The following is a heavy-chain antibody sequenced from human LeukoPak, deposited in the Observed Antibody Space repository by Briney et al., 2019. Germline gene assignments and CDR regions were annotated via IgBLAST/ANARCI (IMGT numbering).Heavy chain of an antibody. CDR1: GFTVSSNY. V-gene: IGHV3-53*01. CDR3: AKDPRETTGY. D-gene: IGHD4-11*01. J-gene: IGHJ4*02. CDR2: IYSGGST. Sequence: GGSLRLSCAASGFTVSSNYMSWVRQAPGKGLEWVSLIYSGGSTYYADSVKGRFTISRDNSKNTLYLQMNSLRAEDTAVYYCAKDPRETTGYWGQGTLVTVSS.